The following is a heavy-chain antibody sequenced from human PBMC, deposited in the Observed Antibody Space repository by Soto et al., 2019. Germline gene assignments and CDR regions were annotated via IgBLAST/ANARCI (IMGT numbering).Heavy chain of an antibody. Sequence: SETLSLTCTVSGDSLSGYYWSWIRQTPGKGLEWIGYFYSSGSPHHNPSLKSRVTISVDTSKNQFSLKLSSVTAADTAVYYCARASPVVTDVWGQGTAVTVSS. CDR1: GDSLSGYY. V-gene: IGHV4-59*08. CDR3: ARASPVVTDV. J-gene: IGHJ6*02. D-gene: IGHD5-18*01. CDR2: FYSSGSP.